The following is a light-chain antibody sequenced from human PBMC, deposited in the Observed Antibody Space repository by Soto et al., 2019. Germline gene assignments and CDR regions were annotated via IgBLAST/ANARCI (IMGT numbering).Light chain of an antibody. Sequence: QSVLTQPTSASGTPGQRVTISCSGSSSNIGSNTVNWYQQLPGTAPKLLIYSNAQRPSGVPARFSGSKSGTSASLAISGLQSEDEADYDCAAWDGSLNGYVFGTGTKSPS. CDR3: AAWDGSLNGYV. V-gene: IGLV1-44*01. CDR1: SSNIGSNT. CDR2: SNA. J-gene: IGLJ1*01.